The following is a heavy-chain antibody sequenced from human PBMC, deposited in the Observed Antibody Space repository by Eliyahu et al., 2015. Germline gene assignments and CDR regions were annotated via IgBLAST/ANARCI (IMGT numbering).Heavy chain of an antibody. CDR3: AHGRTAGYYKGDAFDV. CDR1: VXXXPFY. D-gene: IGHD3-9*01. Sequence: LQESGPGLVKPSATXSLXCTASVXXXPFYWGWIRXAPGKGLEWIGGFHSNGDIFYSPSLMGRATISLDASRKHFSLRLTSVTAADTAVYYCAHGRTAGYYKGDAFDVWGQGTMVIVSS. CDR2: FHSNGDI. J-gene: IGHJ3*01. V-gene: IGHV4-39*01.